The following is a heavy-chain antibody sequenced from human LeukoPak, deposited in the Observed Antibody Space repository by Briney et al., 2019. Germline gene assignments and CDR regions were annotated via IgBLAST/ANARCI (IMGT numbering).Heavy chain of an antibody. Sequence: GGSLRLSCAASGFTFSNVWMSWVRQAPGKGLEWVGRIKSKTDGETTDYAAPVKDRFTVSRDDSKDTLYLQMSSLQAEDTAIYYCTTNARSYGIDVWGQGTMVTVSS. V-gene: IGHV3-15*01. CDR3: TTNARSYGIDV. J-gene: IGHJ3*01. CDR2: IKSKTDGETT. D-gene: IGHD1-26*01. CDR1: GFTFSNVW.